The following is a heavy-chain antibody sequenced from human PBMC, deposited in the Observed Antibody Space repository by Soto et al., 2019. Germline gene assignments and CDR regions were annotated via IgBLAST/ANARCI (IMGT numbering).Heavy chain of an antibody. CDR3: ARDHSSSWHDFDY. CDR1: GYIFSNYG. V-gene: IGHV1-18*01. D-gene: IGHD6-13*01. Sequence: QVQLVQSGAEVTKPGASVTVSCETSGYIFSNYGITWVRQAPGQGLEWMGWISGYNGDTNYPEKLQGRVTMTTDTSTSTVYMELRNLRSDDTAMYYCARDHSSSWHDFDYWGQGTLVTVSS. CDR2: ISGYNGDT. J-gene: IGHJ4*02.